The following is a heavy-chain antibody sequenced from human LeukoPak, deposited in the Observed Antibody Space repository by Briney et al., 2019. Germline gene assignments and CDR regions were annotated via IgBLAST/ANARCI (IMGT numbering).Heavy chain of an antibody. J-gene: IGHJ4*02. CDR2: INPSGGST. V-gene: IGHV1-46*01. CDR1: GYTFTSYY. CDR3: ARDSPISGSYYGGLGY. D-gene: IGHD1-26*01. Sequence: ASVKVSCKASGYTFTSYYMHWVRQAPGQGLEWMGIINPSGGSTSYAQKFQGRVTMTRDTSTSTVYMELSSLRSEDTAVYYCARDSPISGSYYGGLGYWGQGTLVTVSS.